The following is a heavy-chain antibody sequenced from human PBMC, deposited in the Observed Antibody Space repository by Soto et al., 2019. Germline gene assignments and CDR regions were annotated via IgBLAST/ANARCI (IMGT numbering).Heavy chain of an antibody. CDR2: VNPSGGST. V-gene: IGHV1-46*01. J-gene: IGHJ3*01. D-gene: IGHD2-8*02. CDR3: ARAEYCTGGICYGPGHFDV. CDR1: GYTFTSAY. Sequence: QVQLVQSGAEVKKPGASVKVSCKASGYTFTSAYIHWVRQAPGQGLEWMGMVNPSGGSTSYAQRFQGRVSMTRDRSTTTVYMALSSLRSEDTAVYYCARAEYCTGGICYGPGHFDVWGQGTKVTVSS.